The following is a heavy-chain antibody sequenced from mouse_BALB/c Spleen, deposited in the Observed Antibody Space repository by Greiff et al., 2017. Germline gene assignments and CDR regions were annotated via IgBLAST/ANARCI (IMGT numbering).Heavy chain of an antibody. D-gene: IGHD1-1*01. CDR1: GFTFSSYA. V-gene: IGHV5-9-4*01. CDR2: ISSGGSYT. CDR3: ARVSDYYGSRAY. J-gene: IGHJ3*01. Sequence: EVKLVESGGGLVKPGGSLKLSCAASGFTFSSYAMSWVRQSPEKRLEWVAEISSGGSYTYYPDTVTGRFTISRDNAKNTLYLEMSSLRSEDTAMYYCARVSDYYGSRAYWGQGTLVTVSA.